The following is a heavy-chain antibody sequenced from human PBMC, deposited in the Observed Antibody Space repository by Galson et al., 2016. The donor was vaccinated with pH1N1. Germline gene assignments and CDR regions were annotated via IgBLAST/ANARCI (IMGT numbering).Heavy chain of an antibody. CDR2: IDWDDDK. CDR3: ARIQYGDYVGYFDY. V-gene: IGHV2-70*01. Sequence: PALVKPPQTLTLTCTFSGFSLSTSGMCVSWIRQPPGKALEWLALIDWDDDKYYSTSLKTRLTISKDTSKNQVVLTMTNMDPVDTATYYCARIQYGDYVGYFDYWGQGTRVTVSS. D-gene: IGHD4-17*01. CDR1: GFSLSTSGMC. J-gene: IGHJ4*02.